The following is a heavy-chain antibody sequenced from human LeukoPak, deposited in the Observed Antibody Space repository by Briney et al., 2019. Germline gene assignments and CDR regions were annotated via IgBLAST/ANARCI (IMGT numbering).Heavy chain of an antibody. CDR3: AKEAGRDAFWDYFDC. CDR2: ITWNSGSR. D-gene: IGHD5-24*01. CDR1: GFTFDDYA. Sequence: GGALRLSCAASGFTFDDYAMHGVRQVPGKGLEWVSGITWNSGSRGYADSVKGRFTISRDNAKNSLYLQINSLSPEDTALYYCAKEAGRDAFWDYFDCWGQGTLVTVSS. V-gene: IGHV3-9*01. J-gene: IGHJ4*02.